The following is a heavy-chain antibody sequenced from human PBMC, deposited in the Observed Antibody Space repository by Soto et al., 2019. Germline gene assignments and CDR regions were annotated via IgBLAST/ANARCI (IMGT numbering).Heavy chain of an antibody. CDR2: INPSTGVT. Sequence: QVQPVQSGAEVKKPGASVKVSCKASGYRFTDYYMPWVRQAPGQGPECLGWINPSTGVTHFAQKFQGWVTMTRETSISTAYMELSRLTSDDTAVYYCVRSPGDFRYGMDVWGQGTTVTVSS. CDR1: GYRFTDYY. CDR3: VRSPGDFRYGMDV. D-gene: IGHD2-21*02. J-gene: IGHJ6*02. V-gene: IGHV1-2*04.